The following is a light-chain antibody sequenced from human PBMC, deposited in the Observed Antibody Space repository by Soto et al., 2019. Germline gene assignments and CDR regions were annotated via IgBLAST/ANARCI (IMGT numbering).Light chain of an antibody. Sequence: EIVMTQSPATLSVSPGERATLSCRASQTVSSRLAWYQQKPGQAPRLLIYSASTRATGIPARFSGSGSGTEFTLTISSLQSEDFAVYYCQQYNNWPPFTFGPGTKVDVQ. CDR2: SAS. CDR3: QQYNNWPPFT. V-gene: IGKV3-15*01. J-gene: IGKJ3*01. CDR1: QTVSSR.